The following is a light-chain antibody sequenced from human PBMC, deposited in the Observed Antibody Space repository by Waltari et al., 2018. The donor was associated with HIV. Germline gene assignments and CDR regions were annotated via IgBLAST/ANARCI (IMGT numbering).Light chain of an antibody. CDR1: SSDVGGYNY. V-gene: IGLV2-11*01. J-gene: IGLJ2*01. CDR2: DVS. CDR3: CSYAGSYTFV. Sequence: QSALTQPRPVSGSPGQSVTISCTGTSSDVGGYNYVSWYQQHPGQAPKLMIYDVSKRPSGGPDRFPGCKSGNTASLTISGLQAEDDADYYCCSYAGSYTFVFGGGTKLTVL.